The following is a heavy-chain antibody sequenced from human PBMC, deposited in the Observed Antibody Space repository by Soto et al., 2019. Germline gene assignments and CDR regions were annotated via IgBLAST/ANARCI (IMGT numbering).Heavy chain of an antibody. J-gene: IGHJ6*03. D-gene: IGHD3-3*01. Sequence: ASVKVSCKASGYTFTSYDMHWVRQAPGQGLEWMGIINPSGGSTSYAQKFQGRVTMTRDTSTSTVYMELSSLRSEDTAVYYCARDLGYYDFWSGYYSYYYYYMDVWGKGTTVTVSS. CDR3: ARDLGYYDFWSGYYSYYYYYMDV. CDR1: GYTFTSYD. V-gene: IGHV1-46*03. CDR2: INPSGGST.